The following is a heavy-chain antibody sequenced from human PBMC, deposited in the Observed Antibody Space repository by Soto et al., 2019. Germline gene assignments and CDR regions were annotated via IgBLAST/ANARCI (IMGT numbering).Heavy chain of an antibody. D-gene: IGHD1-1*01. CDR3: VRSRQMESGNDYGLDV. Sequence: QVQLQESGSGLVKPSQSLSLTCTVSGVSLNTADTWWSWIRQSPGKGLEFVGYYHSGGSTYYDASFRSQVIIYADTSTSQFSLKLSSVTVADTAVYFCVRSRQMESGNDYGLDVWGQGTTVTVSS. V-gene: IGHV4-30-4*01. CDR1: GVSLNTADTW. J-gene: IGHJ6*02. CDR2: YHSGGST.